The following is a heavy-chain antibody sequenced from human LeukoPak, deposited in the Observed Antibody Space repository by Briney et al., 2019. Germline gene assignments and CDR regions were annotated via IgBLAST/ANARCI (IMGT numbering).Heavy chain of an antibody. D-gene: IGHD5-12*01. CDR2: IYSGGSS. CDR3: ATRPDGNDVPYFDY. CDR1: GLTVGFKC. V-gene: IGHV3-66*01. J-gene: IGHJ4*02. Sequence: GGSLRLSCAASGLTVGFKCMSWVRQAPGKGLEWVSIIYSGGSSYYADSVKGRFTVSRDTSKNTLYLQMNSLRAEDTAVYYCATRPDGNDVPYFDYWGQRTLVTVSS.